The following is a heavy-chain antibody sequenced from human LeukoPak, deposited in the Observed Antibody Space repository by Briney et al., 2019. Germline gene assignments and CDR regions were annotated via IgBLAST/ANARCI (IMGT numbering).Heavy chain of an antibody. D-gene: IGHD1-1*01. V-gene: IGHV4-59*01. CDR1: GGSISSYY. Sequence: SETLSLTCTVSGGSISSYYWSWIRQPPGKGLEWIGYIYYSGSTNYNPSLKSRATISVDTSKNQFSLKLSSVTAADTAVYYCARDGTDAFDIWGQGTMVTVSS. CDR3: ARDGTDAFDI. CDR2: IYYSGST. J-gene: IGHJ3*02.